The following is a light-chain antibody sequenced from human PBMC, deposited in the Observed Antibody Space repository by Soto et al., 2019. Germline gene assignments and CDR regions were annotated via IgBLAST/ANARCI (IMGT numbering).Light chain of an antibody. Sequence: QSALTQPASVSGSPGQSITISYTGTSSDVGSYNLVSWYQQHPGKAPKLMIYEVSKRPSGVSNRFSGSKSGNTASLTISGLQAEDEADYYCCSYAGSSTFSYVFGTGTKVTVL. CDR3: CSYAGSSTFSYV. CDR1: SSDVGSYNL. J-gene: IGLJ1*01. CDR2: EVS. V-gene: IGLV2-23*02.